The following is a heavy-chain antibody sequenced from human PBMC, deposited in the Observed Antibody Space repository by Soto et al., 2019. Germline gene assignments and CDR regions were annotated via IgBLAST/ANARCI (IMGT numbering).Heavy chain of an antibody. CDR3: ARGLGSSSSSSFYGMDV. CDR2: INHSGST. V-gene: IGHV4-34*01. J-gene: IGHJ6*02. CDR1: GGSFSGYY. Sequence: PSETLSLTCAVCGGSFSGYYWSWIRQPPGKGLEWIGEINHSGSTNYNPSLKSRVTISVDTSKNQFSLKLSSVTAADTAVYYCARGLGSSSSSSFYGMDVWGQGTTVTVSS. D-gene: IGHD6-6*01.